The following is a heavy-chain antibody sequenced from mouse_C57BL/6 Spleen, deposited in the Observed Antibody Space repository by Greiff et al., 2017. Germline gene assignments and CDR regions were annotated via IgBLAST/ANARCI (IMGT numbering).Heavy chain of an antibody. CDR3: ARYGNYWYFDV. D-gene: IGHD2-1*01. J-gene: IGHJ1*03. CDR1: GYTFPDYY. V-gene: IGHV1-76*01. Sequence: VQRVESGAELVRPGASVKLSCKASGYTFPDYYINWVKQRPGQGLEWIARIYPGSGNTYYNEKFKGKATLTAEKSSSTAYMQLSSLTSEDSAVYFCARYGNYWYFDVWGTGTTVTVSS. CDR2: IYPGSGNT.